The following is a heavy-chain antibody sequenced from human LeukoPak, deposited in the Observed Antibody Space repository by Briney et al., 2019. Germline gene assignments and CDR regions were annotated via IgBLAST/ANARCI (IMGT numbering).Heavy chain of an antibody. V-gene: IGHV3-30-3*01. Sequence: GRSLRLSCAASGFTFSNYAMHWVRQAPGKGLEWVAVISYDGSNKYYADSVKGRFTISRDNSKNTLYLQMNSLRAEDTAVYYCARDMGYCSGGSCDYYYDMDVWGQGTTVTVSS. CDR2: ISYDGSNK. J-gene: IGHJ6*02. D-gene: IGHD2-15*01. CDR1: GFTFSNYA. CDR3: ARDMGYCSGGSCDYYYDMDV.